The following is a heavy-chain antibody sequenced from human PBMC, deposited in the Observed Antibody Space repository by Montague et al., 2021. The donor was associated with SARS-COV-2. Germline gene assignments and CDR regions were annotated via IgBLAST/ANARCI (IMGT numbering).Heavy chain of an antibody. CDR3: ARAVVGAKTATTES. CDR2: MHSTGST. V-gene: IGHV4-59*01. D-gene: IGHD1-1*01. CDR1: GGSINNYF. J-gene: IGHJ5*02. Sequence: SETLSLTCSVSGGSINNYFWCWIRQSPGKGLEWVGYMHSTGSTAXXPSLKSRVIISVDTSKTQISLKLSSVGAADTALYYCARAVVGAKTATTESWGQGTLVTVSS.